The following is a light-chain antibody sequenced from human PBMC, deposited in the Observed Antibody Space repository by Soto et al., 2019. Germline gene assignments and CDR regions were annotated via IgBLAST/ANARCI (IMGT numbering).Light chain of an antibody. V-gene: IGLV1-40*01. Sequence: QSVLTQPPSVSGAPGQRVTISCTGTSSNIGADYDVHWYQQLPGTAPKLLIYGNSNRPSGVPNRFPGSKSGTSASLAITGLQAEDEADYYCQSYASSLSPVVFGGGTKLTVL. CDR1: SSNIGADYD. CDR2: GNS. J-gene: IGLJ2*01. CDR3: QSYASSLSPVV.